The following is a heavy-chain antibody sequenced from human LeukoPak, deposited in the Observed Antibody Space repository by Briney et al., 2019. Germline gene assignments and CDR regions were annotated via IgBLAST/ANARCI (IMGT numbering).Heavy chain of an antibody. J-gene: IGHJ1*01. Sequence: GGSLRLSCAAAGFAFSNYWMHWVRQAPGKGLVWVSRIKSDGRTNYADSVKGRFTISRDNAKNTVSLQMNSLRAEDTGVYYCARAPSEIGGYYPEYFRHWGQGTLVTVSS. CDR1: GFAFSNYW. V-gene: IGHV3-74*01. D-gene: IGHD3-22*01. CDR2: IKSDGRT. CDR3: ARAPSEIGGYYPEYFRH.